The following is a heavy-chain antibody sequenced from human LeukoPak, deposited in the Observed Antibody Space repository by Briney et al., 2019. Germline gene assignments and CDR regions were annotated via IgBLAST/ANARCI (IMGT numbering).Heavy chain of an antibody. J-gene: IGHJ3*02. CDR2: ISSSSSYI. D-gene: IGHD1-26*01. CDR3: ATYSAGDAFDI. V-gene: IGHV3-21*01. CDR1: GFTFSIYN. Sequence: GGSLRLSCAASGFTFSIYNMNWVRQAPGKGLEWVSSISSSSSYIYYADSVKGRFTISRDNAKNSLYLQMNSLRAEDTAVYYCATYSAGDAFDIWGQGTMVTVSS.